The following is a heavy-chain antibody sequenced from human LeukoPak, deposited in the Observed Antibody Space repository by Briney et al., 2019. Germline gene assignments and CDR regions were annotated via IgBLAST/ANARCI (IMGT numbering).Heavy chain of an antibody. J-gene: IGHJ4*02. D-gene: IGHD1-14*01. CDR1: GFTFSSYW. V-gene: IGHV3-7*03. CDR2: IKQDGSEK. CDR3: ARSPDTQKWDY. Sequence: GSLRLSCAASGFTFSSYWMSWVRQAPGKGLEWVANIKQDGSEKYYVDSVKGRFTISRDNSKNTLYLQMNSLRAEDTAVYYCARSPDTQKWDYWGQGTLVTVSS.